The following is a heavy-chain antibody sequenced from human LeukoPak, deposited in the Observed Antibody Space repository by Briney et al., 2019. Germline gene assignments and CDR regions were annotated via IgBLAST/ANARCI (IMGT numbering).Heavy chain of an antibody. CDR2: ISYDGSNK. CDR3: ARVSAPGTSGWYFGY. V-gene: IGHV3-30*03. CDR1: GFTFSSYG. Sequence: GGSLRLSCAASGFTFSSYGMHWVRQAPGKGLEWVAVISYDGSNKYYADSVKGRFTISRDNSKNTLCLQMNSLRAEDTAVYYCARVSAPGTSGWYFGYWGQGTLVSVSS. D-gene: IGHD6-19*01. J-gene: IGHJ4*02.